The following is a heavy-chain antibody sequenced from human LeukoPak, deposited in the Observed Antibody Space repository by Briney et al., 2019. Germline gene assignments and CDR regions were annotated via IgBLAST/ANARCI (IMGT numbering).Heavy chain of an antibody. J-gene: IGHJ4*02. CDR1: GFTFDDYA. D-gene: IGHD2-21*02. CDR2: ISGDGGST. CDR3: AKSRGGDCIDY. Sequence: GGSLRLSCAASGFTFDDYAMHWVRQAPGKGLEWVSLISGDGGSTYYADSVKGRFTISRDNSKNSLYLQMNSLRTEDTASYYCAKSRGGDCIDYRGQGTLVTVSS. V-gene: IGHV3-43*02.